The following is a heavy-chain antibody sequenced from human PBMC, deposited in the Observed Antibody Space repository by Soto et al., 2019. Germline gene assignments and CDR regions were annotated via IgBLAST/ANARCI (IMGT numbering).Heavy chain of an antibody. V-gene: IGHV4-30-4*01. D-gene: IGHD2-15*01. Sequence: SETLSLTCTVSGGSISSGDYYWSWIRQPPXKGLEWIGYIYYSGSTYYNPSLKSRVTISVDTSKNQFSLKLSSVTAADTAVYYCARVLGYCSGGSCYSVRFDPWGQGTLVTVSS. J-gene: IGHJ5*02. CDR2: IYYSGST. CDR1: GGSISSGDYY. CDR3: ARVLGYCSGGSCYSVRFDP.